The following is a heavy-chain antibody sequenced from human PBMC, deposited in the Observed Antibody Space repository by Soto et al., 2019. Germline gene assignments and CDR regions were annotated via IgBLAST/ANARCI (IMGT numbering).Heavy chain of an antibody. CDR3: ARVLRFLEWVGDFDY. V-gene: IGHV4-39*01. J-gene: IGHJ4*02. Sequence: QLQLQESGPGLVKPSETLSLTCSVSGGSISSSSYYWGWIRQPPGKGLEWIGNIYYSGNTYYNLSLKSRVTISVDTSKNQFSLKLSSVTAADTAVYYCARVLRFLEWVGDFDYWGQGTLVTVSS. D-gene: IGHD3-3*01. CDR1: GGSISSSSYY. CDR2: IYYSGNT.